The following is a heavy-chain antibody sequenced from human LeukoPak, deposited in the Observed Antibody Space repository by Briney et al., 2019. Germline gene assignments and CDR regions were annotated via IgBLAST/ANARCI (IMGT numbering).Heavy chain of an antibody. CDR3: ARVGQYGSSSRYRRDQNSFDH. CDR1: GYTFTGYY. D-gene: IGHD6-13*01. V-gene: IGHV1-2*06. Sequence: GPSVKVSCKASGYTFTGYYMHWVRQAPGQGLEWMGRINPNSGGTNYAQKLQGRVTMTRDASISTAYMALSRVRSDDTAVYYSARVGQYGSSSRYRRDQNSFDHWRQGTLVTVSS. J-gene: IGHJ5*02. CDR2: INPNSGGT.